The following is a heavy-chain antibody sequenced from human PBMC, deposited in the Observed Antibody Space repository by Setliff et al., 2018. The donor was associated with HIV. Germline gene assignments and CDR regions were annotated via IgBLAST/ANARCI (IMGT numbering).Heavy chain of an antibody. CDR1: GFSVSNYY. V-gene: IGHV4-39*01. J-gene: IGHJ4*02. CDR3: ATNRVGNYPLDY. D-gene: IGHD1-7*01. Sequence: AGGSLRLSCAASGFSVSNYYMAWVRQPPGKGPEWIGSITYSGSARYNPSLKSRVAISVDMSKNQFSLRVTSLTAADTAVYYCATNRVGNYPLDYWGRGTLVTVSS. CDR2: ITYSGSA.